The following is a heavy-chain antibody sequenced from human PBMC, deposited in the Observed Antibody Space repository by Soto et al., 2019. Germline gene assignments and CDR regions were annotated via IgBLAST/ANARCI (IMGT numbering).Heavy chain of an antibody. D-gene: IGHD5-12*01. CDR1: GYTFTSYG. CDR3: ARVLFEAYSGYFFDY. Sequence: QVQLVQSGAEVKKPGASVKVSCKASGYTFTSYGISRVRQAPGQGLEWMGWISAYNGNTNYAQKLQGRVTMTTDTSTSTAYMELRSLGSDDTAVYYCARVLFEAYSGYFFDYWGQGTLVTVSS. CDR2: ISAYNGNT. V-gene: IGHV1-18*01. J-gene: IGHJ4*02.